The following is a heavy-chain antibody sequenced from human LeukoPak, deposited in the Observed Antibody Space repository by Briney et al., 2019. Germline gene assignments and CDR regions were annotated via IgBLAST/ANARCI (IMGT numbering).Heavy chain of an antibody. V-gene: IGHV1-18*01. Sequence: ASVKVSCKASGYTFTSYGISWVRQAPGQGLERMGWISAYNGNTNYAQKLQGRVTMTTDTSTSTAYMELRSLRSDDTAVYYRARDGIRYFDWLKDYYYYYMDVWGKGTTVTVSS. D-gene: IGHD3-9*01. CDR2: ISAYNGNT. CDR1: GYTFTSYG. CDR3: ARDGIRYFDWLKDYYYYYMDV. J-gene: IGHJ6*03.